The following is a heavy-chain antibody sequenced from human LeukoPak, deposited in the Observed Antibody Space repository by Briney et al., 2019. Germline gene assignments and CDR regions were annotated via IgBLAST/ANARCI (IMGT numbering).Heavy chain of an antibody. V-gene: IGHV1-46*03. Sequence: ASVKVSCKASGYTFTSYYIHWVRQAPGQGLEWMGIINPSGGSTSYSQKFQGRVTMTRDTSTTTVYMDLSSLRSEDTAVYYCARGETGTWLDYGGQGTLVTVSS. CDR1: GYTFTSYY. CDR3: ARGETGTWLDY. CDR2: INPSGGST. D-gene: IGHD1-1*01. J-gene: IGHJ4*02.